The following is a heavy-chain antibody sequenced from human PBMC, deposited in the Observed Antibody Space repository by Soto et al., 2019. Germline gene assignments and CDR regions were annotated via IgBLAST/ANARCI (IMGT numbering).Heavy chain of an antibody. V-gene: IGHV1-69*01. D-gene: IGHD1-20*01. CDR1: GGTFSSYA. CDR2: IIPIFGTA. Sequence: QVQLVQSGAEVKKPGSSVKVSCKASGGTFSSYAISWVRQAPGQGLEWMGGIIPIFGTANYAQKFQGRVTITADESTSTDYMEVSSLRSEDTAVYYCARPRAMSNWNYFDYWGQGTLVTVSS. CDR3: ARPRAMSNWNYFDY. J-gene: IGHJ4*02.